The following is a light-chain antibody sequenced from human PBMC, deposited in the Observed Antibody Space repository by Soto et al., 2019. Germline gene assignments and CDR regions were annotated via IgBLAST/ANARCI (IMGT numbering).Light chain of an antibody. CDR3: QNYNTSWR. CDR2: KAS. CDR1: QSISSG. Sequence: DIQMTQSPSTRSATAGDGVTITCRASQSISSGLAWYQHKRGKAPKLVVYKASSLGSGVPSAFSGSGSGTEILLTNSSLLPDGFANYHGQNYNTSWRFGQGTKVDIK. V-gene: IGKV1-5*03. J-gene: IGKJ1*01.